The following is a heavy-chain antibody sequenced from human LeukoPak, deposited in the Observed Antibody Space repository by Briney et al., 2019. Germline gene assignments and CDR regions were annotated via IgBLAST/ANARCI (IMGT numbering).Heavy chain of an antibody. J-gene: IGHJ6*03. CDR1: GFTFGNYN. D-gene: IGHD1-26*01. CDR3: ARDPYSGNYGTYYYYYMDV. V-gene: IGHV3-21*01. Sequence: PGGSLRLSCADFGFTFGNYNMNWVRQAPGKAMEWVSSITSSGTYTFYADSVKGRFTISRDNAKNSLYLQMDSLGPEDTAVYYCARDPYSGNYGTYYYYYMDVWGKGTTVTISS. CDR2: ITSSGTYT.